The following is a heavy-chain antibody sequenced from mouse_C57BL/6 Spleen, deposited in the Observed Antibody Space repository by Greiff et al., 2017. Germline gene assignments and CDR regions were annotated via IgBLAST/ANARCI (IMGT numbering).Heavy chain of an antibody. CDR2: IDPSDSYT. CDR1: GYTFTSYW. Sequence: QVQLQQPGAELVMPGASVKLSCKASGYTFTSYWMHWVKQRPGQGLEWIGEIDPSDSYTNYNQKFKGKSTLTVDKSSSTAYMQLSSLTSEDSAVYYCARVYSGAMDYWGQGTSVTVSS. J-gene: IGHJ4*01. D-gene: IGHD1-3*01. V-gene: IGHV1-69*01. CDR3: ARVYSGAMDY.